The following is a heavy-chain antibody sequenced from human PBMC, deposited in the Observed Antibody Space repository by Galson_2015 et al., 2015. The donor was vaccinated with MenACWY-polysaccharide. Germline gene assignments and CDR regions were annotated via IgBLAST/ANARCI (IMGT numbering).Heavy chain of an antibody. J-gene: IGHJ4*02. CDR1: GYTFTNYG. V-gene: IGHV1-18*01. CDR2: ISAYTNNT. Sequence: SVKVSCKASGYTFTNYGISWVRQAPGHGLEWMAWISAYTNNTKYAQKLQGRVTMTTDTSTRTAYMELRSLRSDDTAVYFCVRAGGNYYEWILEGDYWGQGTLVTVS. D-gene: IGHD1-26*01. CDR3: VRAGGNYYEWILEGDY.